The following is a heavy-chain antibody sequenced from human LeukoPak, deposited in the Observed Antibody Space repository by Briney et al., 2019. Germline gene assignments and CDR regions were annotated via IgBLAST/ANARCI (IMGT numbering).Heavy chain of an antibody. CDR3: ARVTIEGDAFDI. CDR1: GFNYSSYT. J-gene: IGHJ3*02. D-gene: IGHD5-24*01. CDR2: ISASRDIT. V-gene: IGHV3-21*05. Sequence: GGSLRLSCAASGFNYSSYTMNWVRQAPGMGLEWLSYISASRDITYYADSVKGRFTISRDNAKNSLYLQMNSLRAEDTAVYYCARVTIEGDAFDIWGQGTMVTVSS.